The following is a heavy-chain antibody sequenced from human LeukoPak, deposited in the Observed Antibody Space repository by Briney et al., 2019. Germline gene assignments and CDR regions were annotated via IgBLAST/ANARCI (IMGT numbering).Heavy chain of an antibody. D-gene: IGHD3-22*01. V-gene: IGHV4-59*08. CDR1: GGPISIYY. Sequence: AETLSLTCTVSGGPISIYYWSWIRQPPGKGLEWIGYIYYSGSTNYNPSLKSRVTISVDTSKNQFSLKLSSVTAADTAVYYCARLTGYDSSGLYYYYMDVWGKGTTVTVSS. J-gene: IGHJ6*03. CDR3: ARLTGYDSSGLYYYYMDV. CDR2: IYYSGST.